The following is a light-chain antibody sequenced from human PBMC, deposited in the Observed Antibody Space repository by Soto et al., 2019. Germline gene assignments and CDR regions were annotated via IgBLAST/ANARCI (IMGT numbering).Light chain of an antibody. CDR3: SCYISSSTLYV. V-gene: IGLV2-14*01. Sequence: QSALTQPASVSGSPGQSITISCTGTNSDVGGYNYVSWYQQHPGKAPKLMIYEVSSRPSGVSSRFSGSKSGNTAALTISWLRAEYEADYYCSCYISSSTLYVFGTGTKLTVL. CDR1: NSDVGGYNY. J-gene: IGLJ1*01. CDR2: EVS.